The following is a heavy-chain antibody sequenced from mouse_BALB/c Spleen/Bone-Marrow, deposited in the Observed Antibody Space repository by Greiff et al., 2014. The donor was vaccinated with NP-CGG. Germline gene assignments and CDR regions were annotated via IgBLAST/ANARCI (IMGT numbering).Heavy chain of an antibody. J-gene: IGHJ1*01. V-gene: IGHV14-3*02. Sequence: EVQLQQSGAELVKPGASVKLSCTASGFNIKDTFMHWVKQRPEQGLEWIGRIDPANGDTKYDPKFQGKATITADTSSNTAYLQLSSLTSEDTAVYYCTKPSFYYGSSYWYFVVWGAGTTVTVSS. CDR2: IDPANGDT. CDR3: TKPSFYYGSSYWYFVV. D-gene: IGHD1-1*01. CDR1: GFNIKDTF.